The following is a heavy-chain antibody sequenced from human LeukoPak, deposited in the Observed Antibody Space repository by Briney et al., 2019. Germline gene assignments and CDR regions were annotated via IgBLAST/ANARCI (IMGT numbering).Heavy chain of an antibody. Sequence: SETLSHTCTVSGGSISSYYWSWIRQPAGKGLEWIGRIYTSGSTNYNPSLKSRVTMSVDTSKNQFSLKLSSVTAADTAVYYCAREHYDFWSGYFQPINWFDPWGQGTLVTVSS. J-gene: IGHJ5*02. CDR3: AREHYDFWSGYFQPINWFDP. CDR1: GGSISSYY. CDR2: IYTSGST. V-gene: IGHV4-4*07. D-gene: IGHD3-3*01.